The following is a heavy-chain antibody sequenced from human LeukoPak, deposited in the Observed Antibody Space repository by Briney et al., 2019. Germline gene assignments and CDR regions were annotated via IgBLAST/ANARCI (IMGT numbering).Heavy chain of an antibody. CDR1: GGSISSGGYY. D-gene: IGHD3-22*01. Sequence: SQTLSLTCTVSGGSISSGGYYWSWIRQPPGKGLEWIGYTYYSGSTYCNPSPKSRVTISVDTSKNQFSLKLSSVTAADTAVYYCARDAPWYYDSSGYYFDYWGQGTLVTVS. V-gene: IGHV4-30-4*01. CDR3: ARDAPWYYDSSGYYFDY. CDR2: TYYSGST. J-gene: IGHJ4*02.